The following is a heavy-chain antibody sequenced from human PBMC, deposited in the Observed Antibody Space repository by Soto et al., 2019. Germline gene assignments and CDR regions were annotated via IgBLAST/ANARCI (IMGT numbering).Heavy chain of an antibody. V-gene: IGHV3-66*01. CDR1: GSTVNNLY. Sequence: EVQLVESGGGLVQPGGSLRLSCAASGSTVNNLYMNWVRQAPGKGLEWVSVIYSGGATYYAASVTGRFTISRDNSKNTLYLQMSSMRAEDTAVYYCARDRGGHYGMDVWGQGTTVTVSS. CDR2: IYSGGAT. J-gene: IGHJ6*02. CDR3: ARDRGGHYGMDV.